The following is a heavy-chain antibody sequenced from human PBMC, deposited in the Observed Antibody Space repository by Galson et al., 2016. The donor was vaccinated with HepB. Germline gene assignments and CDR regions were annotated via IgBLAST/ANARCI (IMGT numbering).Heavy chain of an antibody. CDR1: GSTFSSYA. J-gene: IGHJ4*02. D-gene: IGHD3-22*01. Sequence: SLRLSCAASGSTFSSYAMNWVRQAPGKGLEWVSTISGLTGSTYYADSVKGRFTISSDNSKNTLYPQMNSLRDEDTAVYYCAKMHYPYYSDITAYYGDYWGQGTLVTVSS. V-gene: IGHV3-23*01. CDR2: ISGLTGST. CDR3: AKMHYPYYSDITAYYGDY.